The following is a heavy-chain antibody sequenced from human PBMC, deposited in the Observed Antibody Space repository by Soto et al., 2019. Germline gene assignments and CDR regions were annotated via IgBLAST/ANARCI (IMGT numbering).Heavy chain of an antibody. J-gene: IGHJ4*02. D-gene: IGHD1-20*01. Sequence: QITLKESGPTLVKPTQTLTLTCSFSGFTISGRGEAVGWIRQPPGKALEWLALIYWVAARRYSPSLQGRLTCATDSSRNPVVLKITIMSTADTATSFCEHRRQITRLVGHFDYWGPGTLVTVSS. V-gene: IGHV2-5*02. CDR1: GFTISGRGEA. CDR3: EHRRQITRLVGHFDY. CDR2: IYWVAAR.